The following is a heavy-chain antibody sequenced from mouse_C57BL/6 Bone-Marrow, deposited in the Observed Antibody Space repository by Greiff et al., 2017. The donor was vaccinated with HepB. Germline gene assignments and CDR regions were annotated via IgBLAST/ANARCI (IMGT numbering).Heavy chain of an antibody. Sequence: QVHVKQSGPGLVQPSQCLSITCTVSGFSFTSYGVHWVRQSPGKGLEWLGVIWSGGSTDYNAAFISRLTISKDNSKSQVFFKMNSLQADDTAIYYCARNWGITRKVWFAYWGQGTLVTVSA. J-gene: IGHJ3*01. V-gene: IGHV2-2*01. D-gene: IGHD2-4*01. CDR1: GFSFTSYG. CDR2: IWSGGST. CDR3: ARNWGITRKVWFAY.